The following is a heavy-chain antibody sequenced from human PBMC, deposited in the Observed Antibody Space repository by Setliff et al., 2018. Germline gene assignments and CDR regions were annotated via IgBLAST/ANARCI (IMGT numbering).Heavy chain of an antibody. V-gene: IGHV1-2*02. CDR3: SRLVRYCTTTTCQSVPGAEV. CDR1: GYIFAGYY. J-gene: IGHJ4*02. CDR2: INPISGGA. D-gene: IGHD2-8*01. Sequence: VASVKVSCKASGYIFAGYYMHWVRQTPGQGLEWMGWINPISGGANYAQKFQGRVTLTRDTSISTGYMELNSLRSDDTAVYYCSRLVRYCTTTTCQSVPGAEVWGQGTLVTVSS.